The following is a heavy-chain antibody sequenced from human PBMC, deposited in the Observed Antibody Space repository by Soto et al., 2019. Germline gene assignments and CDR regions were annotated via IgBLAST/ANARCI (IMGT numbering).Heavy chain of an antibody. Sequence: EVQLVESGGGLVQPGRSLRLSCAASGFTFDDYAMHWVRQAPGKGLEWVSGISWSGGSIGYADSVKGRFTISRDNAKNSLYLQMNSLRAEDTALYYCAKDNGNSGWWNYGLDVWGQGTTVTVSS. V-gene: IGHV3-9*01. D-gene: IGHD3-22*01. J-gene: IGHJ6*02. CDR1: GFTFDDYA. CDR2: ISWSGGSI. CDR3: AKDNGNSGWWNYGLDV.